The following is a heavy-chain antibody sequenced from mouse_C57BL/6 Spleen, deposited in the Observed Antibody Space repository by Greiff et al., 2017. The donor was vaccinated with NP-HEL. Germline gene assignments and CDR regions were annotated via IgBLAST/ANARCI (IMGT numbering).Heavy chain of an antibody. CDR1: GYTFTSYW. CDR3: ARDEAMDY. J-gene: IGHJ4*01. V-gene: IGHV1-61*01. Sequence: QVQLKQPGAELVRPGSSVKLSCKASGYTFTSYWMDWVKQRPGQGLEWIGNIYPSDSETHYNQKFKDKATLTVDKSSSTAYMQLSSLTSEDSAVYYCARDEAMDYWGQGTSVTVSS. CDR2: IYPSDSET.